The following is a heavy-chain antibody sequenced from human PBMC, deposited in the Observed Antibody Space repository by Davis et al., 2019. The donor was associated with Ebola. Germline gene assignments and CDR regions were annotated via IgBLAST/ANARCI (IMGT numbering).Heavy chain of an antibody. J-gene: IGHJ4*02. D-gene: IGHD5-12*01. CDR2: IIPFFGTA. Sequence: AASVTVSCKASGGTFSSYAISWVRQAPGQALEWMGGIIPFFGTANYAQKFQGRVTITADKSTSTAYMELSSLRSEDTAVYYCARGGGYSGYDWGQGTLVTVSS. V-gene: IGHV1-69*06. CDR1: GGTFSSYA. CDR3: ARGGGYSGYD.